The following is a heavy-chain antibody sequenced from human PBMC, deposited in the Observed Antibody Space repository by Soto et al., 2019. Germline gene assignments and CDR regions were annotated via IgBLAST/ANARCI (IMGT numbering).Heavy chain of an antibody. V-gene: IGHV2-5*02. CDR2: IYWDDDK. Sequence: QITLNESGPTQVKPRQTLTLTCTFSGFSLTTSGVGVGWIRQSPGKAPEWLALIYWDDDKRYSPSLKSRLTITKATSKTQVVLTMADLGPADTATYYCAHRVLRTVFGLVTTTAIYFDFWGQGTPVAVSS. J-gene: IGHJ4*02. CDR1: GFSLTTSGVG. CDR3: AHRVLRTVFGLVTTTAIYFDF. D-gene: IGHD3-3*01.